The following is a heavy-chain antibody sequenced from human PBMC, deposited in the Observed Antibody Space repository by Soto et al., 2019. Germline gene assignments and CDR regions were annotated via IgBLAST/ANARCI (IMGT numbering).Heavy chain of an antibody. D-gene: IGHD1-7*01. CDR3: VRVYNWNYVGVDCGMDV. V-gene: IGHV3-23*01. J-gene: IGHJ6*02. CDR2: ISGSGGST. Sequence: GGSLRLSCAASGFTFSSYAMSWVRQAPGKGLEWVSAISGSGGSTYYADSVKGRFTISRENAKNSLYLQMNSLRAGDTAVYYCVRVYNWNYVGVDCGMDVWGQGTTVTVSS. CDR1: GFTFSSYA.